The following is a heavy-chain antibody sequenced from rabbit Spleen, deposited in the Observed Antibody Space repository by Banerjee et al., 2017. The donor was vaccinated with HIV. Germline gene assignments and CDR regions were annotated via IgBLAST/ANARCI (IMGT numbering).Heavy chain of an antibody. CDR2: INIVTGKS. CDR3: ARDLVAVIGWNFNL. D-gene: IGHD1-1*01. Sequence: QEQLVESGGGLVQPGGSLTLSCKASGFEFSRFGVSWVRQAPGKGLEWIACINIVTGKSVYASWAKGRFGMSRTSSTTVTLQMTSLTAADTATYFCARDLVAVIGWNFNLWGPGTLVTVS. V-gene: IGHV1S45*01. CDR1: GFEFSRFG. J-gene: IGHJ4*01.